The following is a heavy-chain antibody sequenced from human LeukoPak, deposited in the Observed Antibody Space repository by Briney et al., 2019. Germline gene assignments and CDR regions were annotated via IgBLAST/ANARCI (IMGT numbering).Heavy chain of an antibody. Sequence: GGSRRLTCAASGFTFSTYSMNWVRQAPGKGLEWVSYISSSSSAIYYADSVKGRFTISRDNAKNSLYLQMNSLRDEDTAVYYCPRDRLRSGGAADWGQGTLVTVSS. D-gene: IGHD2-8*02. CDR1: GFTFSTYS. V-gene: IGHV3-48*02. CDR2: ISSSSSAI. J-gene: IGHJ4*02. CDR3: PRDRLRSGGAAD.